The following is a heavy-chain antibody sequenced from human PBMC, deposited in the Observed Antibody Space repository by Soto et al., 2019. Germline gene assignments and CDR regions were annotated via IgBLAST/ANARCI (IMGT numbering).Heavy chain of an antibody. CDR1: GFTFSSYA. Sequence: GGSLRLSCAASGFTFSSYAMSWVRQAPGKGLEWVSAISGSGGSTYYADSVKGRFTISRDNSKNTLYLQMNSLRAEDTAVYYCAKVSGVDIVVARYYYYYYGMDVWGQGTTVTVSS. D-gene: IGHD2-15*01. V-gene: IGHV3-23*01. J-gene: IGHJ6*02. CDR2: ISGSGGST. CDR3: AKVSGVDIVVARYYYYYYGMDV.